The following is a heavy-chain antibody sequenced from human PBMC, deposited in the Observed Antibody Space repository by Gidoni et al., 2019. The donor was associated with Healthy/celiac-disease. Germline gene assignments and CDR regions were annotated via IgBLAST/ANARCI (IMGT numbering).Heavy chain of an antibody. V-gene: IGHV3-30*18. CDR3: AKGYSSSWYGLTDY. CDR1: GFPFSSYG. D-gene: IGHD6-13*01. CDR2: ISYDGSNK. Sequence: QVQLVESGGGVVQPGRSLRLSCAASGFPFSSYGMHWVRQAPGKGLEWVAVISYDGSNKYYADSVKGRFTISRDNSKNTLYLQMNSLRAEDTAVYYCAKGYSSSWYGLTDYWGQGTLVTVSS. J-gene: IGHJ4*02.